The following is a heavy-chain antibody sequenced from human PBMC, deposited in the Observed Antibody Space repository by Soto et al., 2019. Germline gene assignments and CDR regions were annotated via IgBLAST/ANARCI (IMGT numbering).Heavy chain of an antibody. Sequence: ASVKVSYKVSGYTLTELSMHWVRQAPGKGLEWMGGFDPEDGETIYAQKFQGRVTMTEDTSTDTAYMELSSLRSEDTAVYYCARSIVATIGFDYWGQGTLVTVSS. CDR2: FDPEDGET. V-gene: IGHV1-24*01. CDR1: GYTLTELS. D-gene: IGHD5-12*01. CDR3: ARSIVATIGFDY. J-gene: IGHJ4*02.